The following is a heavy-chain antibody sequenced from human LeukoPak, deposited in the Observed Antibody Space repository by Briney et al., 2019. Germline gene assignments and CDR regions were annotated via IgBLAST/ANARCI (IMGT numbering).Heavy chain of an antibody. CDR1: GGTFSSYA. CDR2: IIPIFGTA. Sequence: SVKVSCKASGGTFSSYAISWVRQAPGQGLEWMGRIIPIFGTANYAQKFQGRVTVTTDESTSTAYMELSSLRSEDTAVYYCATGQVWGSYYHWGQGTLVTVSS. V-gene: IGHV1-69*05. D-gene: IGHD3-16*01. J-gene: IGHJ5*02. CDR3: ATGQVWGSYYH.